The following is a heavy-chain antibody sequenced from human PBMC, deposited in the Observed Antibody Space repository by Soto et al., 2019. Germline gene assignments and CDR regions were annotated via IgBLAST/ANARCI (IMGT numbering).Heavy chain of an antibody. V-gene: IGHV5-10-1*01. D-gene: IGHD2-2*02. CDR1: GYSFTSYW. CDR2: IDPSDSYT. Sequence: GESLKISCKGSGYSFTSYWISWVRQMPGKGLEWMGRIDPSDSYTNYSPSFQGHVTISADKSISTAYLQWSSLKASDTAMYYCASSFSQPEHCSSTSCYTGRDNYYYGMDVWGQGTTVTVSS. J-gene: IGHJ6*02. CDR3: ASSFSQPEHCSSTSCYTGRDNYYYGMDV.